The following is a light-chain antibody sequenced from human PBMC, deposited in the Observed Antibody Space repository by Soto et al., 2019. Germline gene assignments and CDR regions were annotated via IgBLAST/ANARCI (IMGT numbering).Light chain of an antibody. V-gene: IGLV2-23*01. J-gene: IGLJ1*01. CDR1: SSDVGSYNL. Sequence: QSVLTQPASVSGSPGQSITISCTGTSSDVGSYNLVSWYQQHPGKAPKLMIYEGSKRPSGVSNRFSGSKSGNTASLTISGFQDEDEAIYYCCSYAGSSPPYVFGTGTKVPVL. CDR2: EGS. CDR3: CSYAGSSPPYV.